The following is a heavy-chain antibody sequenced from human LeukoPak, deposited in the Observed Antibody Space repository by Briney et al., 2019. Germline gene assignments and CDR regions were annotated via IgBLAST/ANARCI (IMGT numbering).Heavy chain of an antibody. D-gene: IGHD2-2*01. CDR3: AREPAPWYFDL. CDR2: IYYSGST. V-gene: IGHV4-59*01. CDR1: GGSIRNYY. Sequence: KPSETLSLTCTVSGGSIRNYYWSWIRQHPGKGLEWIGYIYYSGSTSYNPSLKSRVTISVDTSKNQFSLKLNSVTAADTAVYYCAREPAPWYFDLWGRGTLVTVSS. J-gene: IGHJ2*01.